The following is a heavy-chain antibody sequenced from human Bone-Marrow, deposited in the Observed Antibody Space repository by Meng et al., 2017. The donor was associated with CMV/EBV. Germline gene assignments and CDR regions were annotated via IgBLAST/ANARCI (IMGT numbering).Heavy chain of an antibody. D-gene: IGHD2-15*01. Sequence: GESLKISCAASGFTVSSNYMSWVRQAPGKGLEWVSVIYSGGSTYYADSVKGRFTISRDNSKNTLYLQMNSLRAEDTAVYYCSRDRPRGYCSGGSCKNFDYWGQGTLVTVSS. V-gene: IGHV3-66*02. CDR2: IYSGGST. CDR3: SRDRPRGYCSGGSCKNFDY. J-gene: IGHJ4*02. CDR1: GFTVSSNY.